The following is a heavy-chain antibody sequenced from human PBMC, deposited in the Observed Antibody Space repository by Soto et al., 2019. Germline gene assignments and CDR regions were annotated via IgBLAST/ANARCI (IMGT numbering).Heavy chain of an antibody. J-gene: IGHJ1*01. CDR1: GGSVSSCSYY. D-gene: IGHD3-22*01. CDR2: IYYSGST. V-gene: IGHV4-61*01. CDR3: AREDYYDSSA. Sequence: QVQLQESGPGLVKPSETLSLTCTVSGGSVSSCSYYWSWIRQPPGKGLEWIGYIYYSGSTNYNPSLTSRVTISVDTSKNQFSLKLSSVTAADTAVYYCAREDYYDSSAWGQGTLVTVSS.